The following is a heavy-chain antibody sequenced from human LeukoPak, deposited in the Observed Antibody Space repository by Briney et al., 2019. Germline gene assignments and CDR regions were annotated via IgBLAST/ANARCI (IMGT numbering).Heavy chain of an antibody. V-gene: IGHV3-21*01. J-gene: IGHJ4*02. D-gene: IGHD1-26*01. CDR1: GFTFSSYT. CDR3: TRDWEGPLGYFDY. CDR2: ISSSSSYI. Sequence: GGSLRLSCAASGFTFSSYTMNWVRQAPGKGLEWVSSISSSSSYIYYADSVKGRFTISRDNAKNSLNLQMNSLRAEDTAVYYCTRDWEGPLGYFDYWGQGTLVTVSS.